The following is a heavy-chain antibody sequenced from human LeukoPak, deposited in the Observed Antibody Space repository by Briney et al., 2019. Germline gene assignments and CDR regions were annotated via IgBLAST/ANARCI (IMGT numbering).Heavy chain of an antibody. CDR1: GFXFSTYW. CDR2: ISSDGSNT. CDR3: ATDVPAASIFGY. Sequence: GGSLRLSCAASGFXFSTYWIHWVRQAPGTGLMWVSRISSDGSNTNYADTVKGRFTISRDNAKNTLYLQMNSLRAEDTAVYYCATDVPAASIFGYWGQGTLVTVSS. J-gene: IGHJ4*02. D-gene: IGHD2-2*01. V-gene: IGHV3-74*01.